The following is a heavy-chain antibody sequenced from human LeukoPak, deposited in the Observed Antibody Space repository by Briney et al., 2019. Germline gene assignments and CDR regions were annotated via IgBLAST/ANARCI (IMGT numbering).Heavy chain of an antibody. CDR1: GGSISSSSYY. D-gene: IGHD3-22*01. CDR3: ARGYYYDSQDY. V-gene: IGHV4-39*07. CDR2: IYYSGST. J-gene: IGHJ4*02. Sequence: PSETLSLTCTVSGGSISSSSYYWGWIRQPPGKGLEWIGSIYYSGSTYYNPSLQSRITISVDTSKNQFSLKLSSVTAADTAVYYCARGYYYDSQDYWGQGTLVTVSS.